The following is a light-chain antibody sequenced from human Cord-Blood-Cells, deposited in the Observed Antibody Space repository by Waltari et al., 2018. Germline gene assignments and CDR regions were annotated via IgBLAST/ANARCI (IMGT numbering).Light chain of an antibody. CDR2: AAS. J-gene: IGKJ5*01. CDR1: QGISSY. CDR3: QQYYSYPIT. V-gene: IGKV1-8*01. Sequence: AIRMTQSPSSFSASTGDRVTITCRASQGISSYLAWYQQKPGKAPKRLIYAASTLQSGVPSRFSGSGSGTDFTLTISCLQSEDFATYYCQQYYSYPITCGQGTRLEIK.